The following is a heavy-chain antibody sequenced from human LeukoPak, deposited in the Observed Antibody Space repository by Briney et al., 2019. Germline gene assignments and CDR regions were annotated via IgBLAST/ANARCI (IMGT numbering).Heavy chain of an antibody. V-gene: IGHV4-4*07. CDR3: ARDLGGSYWFDP. D-gene: IGHD1-26*01. CDR1: GASVGSYY. CDR2: IDASGST. J-gene: IGHJ5*02. Sequence: SETLSLTCTVSGASVGSYYWIWIRQPAGRGLEWIGRIDASGSTNYNPSLKSRVTISVDTSKNQFSLKLSSVTAADTAVYYCARDLGGSYWFDPWGQGTLVTVSS.